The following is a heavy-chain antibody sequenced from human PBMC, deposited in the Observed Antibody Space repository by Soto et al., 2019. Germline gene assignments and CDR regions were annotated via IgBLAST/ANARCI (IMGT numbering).Heavy chain of an antibody. Sequence: GGSLRLSCAASGFTFSNYYMSWIRQAPGKGLEWVSYISSSSSYTNYADSVKGRFTISRDNAKNSLYLQMNSLRAEDTAVYYCARERGGGYSGYGWFDPWGQGTLVTVPS. V-gene: IGHV3-11*06. CDR1: GFTFSNYY. J-gene: IGHJ5*02. CDR2: ISSSSSYT. D-gene: IGHD5-12*01. CDR3: ARERGGGYSGYGWFDP.